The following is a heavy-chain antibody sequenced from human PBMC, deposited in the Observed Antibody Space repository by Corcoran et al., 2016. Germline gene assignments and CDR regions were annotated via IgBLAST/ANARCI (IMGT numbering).Heavy chain of an antibody. J-gene: IGHJ4*02. CDR3: ARDPMAGTDYLDY. V-gene: IGHV3-21*01. Sequence: EVQLVESGGGLVKPGGSLRLSCAASGFMFITYSMHCVRQAPGKGLEWVSSISSTGSYKDYADSVKGRFTISRDNAKNSLYLQMNSLRAEDTAVYYCARDPMAGTDYLDYWGQGTLVTVSS. CDR2: ISSTGSYK. D-gene: IGHD6-19*01. CDR1: GFMFITYS.